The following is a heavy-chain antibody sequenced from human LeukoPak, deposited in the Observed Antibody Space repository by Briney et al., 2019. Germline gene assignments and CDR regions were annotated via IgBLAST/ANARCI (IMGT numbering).Heavy chain of an antibody. CDR3: ARAPDPYSSPDY. CDR1: GFTFSSYG. D-gene: IGHD6-13*01. V-gene: IGHV3-30*03. CDR2: ISYDGSNK. Sequence: PGGSLRLSCAASGFTFSSYGMHWVRQAPGKGLEWVAVISYDGSNKYYADSVKGRFTISRDNSKNTLYLQMNSPRTEDTAVYYCARAPDPYSSPDYWGQGTLVTVSS. J-gene: IGHJ4*02.